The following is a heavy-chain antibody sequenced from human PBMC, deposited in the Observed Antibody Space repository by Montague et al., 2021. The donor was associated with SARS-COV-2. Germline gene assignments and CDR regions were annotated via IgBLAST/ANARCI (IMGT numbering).Heavy chain of an antibody. CDR3: ASAFYGDHWAFDV. CDR1: XDSVSSTSAS. Sequence: CAISXDSVSSTSASWNWIRQSPSRGLEWLGRTYYRSWWRSQYPGSLESRITISGDTSKNQFSLQLNSVTPEDTAVCYCASAFYGDHWAFDVWGQGTMVTVSS. D-gene: IGHD3-3*02. V-gene: IGHV6-1*01. CDR2: TYYRSWWRS. J-gene: IGHJ3*01.